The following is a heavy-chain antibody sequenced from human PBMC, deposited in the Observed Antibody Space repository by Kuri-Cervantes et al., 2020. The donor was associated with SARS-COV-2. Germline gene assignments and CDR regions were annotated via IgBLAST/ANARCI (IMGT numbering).Heavy chain of an antibody. CDR2: VSYDGSNK. Sequence: GESLKISCAASGFNFSRTDMHWVRQAPGKGLEWVAVVSYDGSNKYYADSVKGRFTISRDNSKNTLYLQMNSLRAEDTSVYYCAKDSRNWGVLDYWGQGTLVTVSS. J-gene: IGHJ4*02. D-gene: IGHD7-27*01. V-gene: IGHV3-30*18. CDR3: AKDSRNWGVLDY. CDR1: GFNFSRTD.